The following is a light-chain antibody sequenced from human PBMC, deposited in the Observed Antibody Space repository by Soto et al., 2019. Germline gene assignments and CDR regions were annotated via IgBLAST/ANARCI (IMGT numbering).Light chain of an antibody. CDR3: QQLNSYPWT. Sequence: DIQLTQSPSFLSASVGDRVTITCRASQGISSYLAWYQQKPGKAPKLLIYAASTLQSGVPSRFSGSGSGTEFTLTISSLQPADFATYYCQQLNSYPWTFGQGTKVEIK. CDR2: AAS. V-gene: IGKV1-9*01. CDR1: QGISSY. J-gene: IGKJ1*01.